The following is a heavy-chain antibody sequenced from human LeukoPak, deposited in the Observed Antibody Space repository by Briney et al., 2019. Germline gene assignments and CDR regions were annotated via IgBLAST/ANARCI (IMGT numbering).Heavy chain of an antibody. J-gene: IGHJ4*02. Sequence: SETLSLTCAVYGGSFSGYYSSCSRQPPGKGLERSGEINHIGSNNYNPSLTSRVTISVDTSKNQFSLKLSSVPAAGTAVYYCARAGMITFGGVIVIPREFDYWGQGTLVTVSS. CDR3: ARAGMITFGGVIVIPREFDY. V-gene: IGHV4-34*01. CDR2: INHIGSN. CDR1: GGSFSGYY. D-gene: IGHD3-16*02.